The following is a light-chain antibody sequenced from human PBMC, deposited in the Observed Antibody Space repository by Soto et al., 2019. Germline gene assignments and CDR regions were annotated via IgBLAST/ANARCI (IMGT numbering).Light chain of an antibody. J-gene: IGKJ1*01. Sequence: DIVITQSPATLSVSPGERATLSCRASQSVNSNLAWYQQKPGQAPRLLISGASTRATGIPARFSGSGAGPDCTRTISSLQSEDFEIYYCQQYNKWTPAFGQGTKVDIK. CDR1: QSVNSN. V-gene: IGKV3-15*01. CDR2: GAS. CDR3: QQYNKWTPA.